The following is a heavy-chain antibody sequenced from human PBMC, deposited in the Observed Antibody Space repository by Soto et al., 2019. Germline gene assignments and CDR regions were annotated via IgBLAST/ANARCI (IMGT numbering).Heavy chain of an antibody. CDR2: ISYDGSNK. J-gene: IGHJ3*02. D-gene: IGHD3-22*01. CDR3: ARGADYYDSSPTPKLLDI. Sequence: PGGSLRLSCAASGFTFSSYGMHWVRQAPGKGLEWVAVISYDGSNKYYADSVKGRFTISRDNSKNTLYLQMNSLRAEDTAVYYCARGADYYDSSPTPKLLDIWGQGTMVTVSS. CDR1: GFTFSSYG. V-gene: IGHV3-30*03.